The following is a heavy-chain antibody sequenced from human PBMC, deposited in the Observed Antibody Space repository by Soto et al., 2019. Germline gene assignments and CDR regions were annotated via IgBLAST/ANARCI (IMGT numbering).Heavy chain of an antibody. V-gene: IGHV3-30-3*01. J-gene: IGHJ4*02. D-gene: IGHD3-3*01. CDR1: GFTFSSYA. Sequence: GGSLRLSCAASGFTFSSYAMHWVRQAPGKGLEWVAVISYDGSNKYYADSVKGRFTISRDNSKNTLYLQMNSLRAEDTAVYYCARDFLRGYFDYWGQGTLVTVS. CDR3: ARDFLRGYFDY. CDR2: ISYDGSNK.